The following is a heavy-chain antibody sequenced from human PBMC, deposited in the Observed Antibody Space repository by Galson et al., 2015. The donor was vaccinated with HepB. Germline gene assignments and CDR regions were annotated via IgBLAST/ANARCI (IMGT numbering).Heavy chain of an antibody. CDR2: INHSGST. CDR1: GGSFSGYY. J-gene: IGHJ4*02. D-gene: IGHD3-10*01. CDR3: ARGYASGTYPDYFDY. Sequence: LTCAVYGGSFSGYYWSWIRQPPGKGLEWIGEINHSGSTNYNPSLKSRVTISVDTSKNQFSLNLSSLTAADTAVYFCARGYASGTYPDYFDYWGQGTLVTVSS. V-gene: IGHV4-34*01.